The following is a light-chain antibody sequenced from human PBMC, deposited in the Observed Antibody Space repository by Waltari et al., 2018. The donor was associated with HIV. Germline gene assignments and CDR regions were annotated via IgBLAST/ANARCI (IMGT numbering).Light chain of an antibody. Sequence: EIVLTQSPGTLSLSPGDRATISCRASQIVSSSYLAWYQQKPGQAPRLLIYGASSRATGIPDRFSGSGSGTDFTLTISRLEPEDFAVYYCQQFGSSPPYTFGQGTKLEIK. V-gene: IGKV3-20*01. CDR2: GAS. J-gene: IGKJ2*01. CDR1: QIVSSSY. CDR3: QQFGSSPPYT.